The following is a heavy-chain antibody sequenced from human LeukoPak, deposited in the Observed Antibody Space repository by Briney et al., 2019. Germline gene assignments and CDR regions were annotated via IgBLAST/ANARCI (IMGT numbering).Heavy chain of an antibody. Sequence: PGGSLRLSCVASGFTFSSYAMGWVRQAPGKGLEWVSAISGSGVTTHYAGSVKGRFSISRDNSKNTLYLQMDSLRAEDTALYYCACGYSFDYWGQGTLVTVSS. J-gene: IGHJ4*02. V-gene: IGHV3-23*01. CDR2: ISGSGVTT. CDR1: GFTFSSYA. CDR3: ACGYSFDY. D-gene: IGHD2-21*01.